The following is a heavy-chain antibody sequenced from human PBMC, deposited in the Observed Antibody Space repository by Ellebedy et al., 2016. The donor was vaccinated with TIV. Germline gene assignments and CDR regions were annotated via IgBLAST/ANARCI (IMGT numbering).Heavy chain of an antibody. CDR1: GFTISNFG. CDR2: ISGGGGGT. J-gene: IGHJ6*02. V-gene: IGHV3-23*01. D-gene: IGHD3-10*01. Sequence: PGGSLRLSCAASGFTISNFGMSWVRQAPGKGLEWVSTISGGGGGTYYADSVKGRFTISRDNSKNTLYLQMSSLRAADTTVYVCAKGSLGGPLVRGVWWCLDVWGQGTTVTVSS. CDR3: AKGSLGGPLVRGVWWCLDV.